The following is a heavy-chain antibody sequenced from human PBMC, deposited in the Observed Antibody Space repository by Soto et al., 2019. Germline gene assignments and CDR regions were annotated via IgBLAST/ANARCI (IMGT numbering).Heavy chain of an antibody. Sequence: QVQLQESGPGLVKPSQTLSLTCTVSGGSISSGGYYWSWIRQHPGKGLEWIGYIYYSGSTYYNPSLKSRVTISVDTSKTQFSLKLSSVTAADTAVYYCARSSEYYDYVWGSYRQNWFDPWGQGTLVTVSS. CDR2: IYYSGST. CDR3: ARSSEYYDYVWGSYRQNWFDP. CDR1: GGSISSGGYY. D-gene: IGHD3-16*02. J-gene: IGHJ5*02. V-gene: IGHV4-31*03.